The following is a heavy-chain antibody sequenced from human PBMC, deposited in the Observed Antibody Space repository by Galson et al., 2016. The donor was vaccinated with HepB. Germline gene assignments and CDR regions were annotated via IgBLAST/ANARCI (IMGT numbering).Heavy chain of an antibody. V-gene: IGHV4-38-2*02. Sequence: ETLSPTCSVSGYSISSAYYWGWIRQSPGKGLEWIGSIYHSGSTYYNPSLRSRVTISIDTSKNQFSLKLSSVTAAATAVYYWAREGLQWFGELFGYWGQGTLVTVSS. J-gene: IGHJ4*02. D-gene: IGHD3-10*01. CDR2: IYHSGST. CDR3: AREGLQWFGELFGY. CDR1: GYSISSAYY.